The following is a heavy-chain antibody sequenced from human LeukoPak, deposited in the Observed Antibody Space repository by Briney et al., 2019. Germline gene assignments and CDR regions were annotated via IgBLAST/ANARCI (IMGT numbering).Heavy chain of an antibody. J-gene: IGHJ4*02. Sequence: PSETLSLTCAVYGGSFSDYYWSWIRQPPGKGLEWIGQINHSGSTNYNPSLKSRVTISVEKSKNQISLMLSSVTAADTAVDYCAGLGRTLYSSGGSCQRVYFDYWGQGTLVTVSS. CDR2: INHSGST. D-gene: IGHD2-15*01. V-gene: IGHV4-34*01. CDR1: GGSFSDYY. CDR3: AGLGRTLYSSGGSCQRVYFDY.